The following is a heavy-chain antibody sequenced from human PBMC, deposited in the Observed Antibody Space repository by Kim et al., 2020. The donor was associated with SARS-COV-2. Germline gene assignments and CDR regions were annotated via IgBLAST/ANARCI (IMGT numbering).Heavy chain of an antibody. CDR3: ARARLFGGVLAFDY. V-gene: IGHV4-31*02. D-gene: IGHD3-16*01. Sequence: PPLRSRVTIAVDTSKNQFSLKLSSVTAADTAVYYCARARLFGGVLAFDYWGQGTLVTVSS. J-gene: IGHJ4*02.